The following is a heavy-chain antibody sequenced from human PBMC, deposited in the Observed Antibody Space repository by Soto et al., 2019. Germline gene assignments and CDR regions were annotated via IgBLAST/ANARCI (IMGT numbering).Heavy chain of an antibody. CDR1: GFNFDNYG. CDR2: ITYDGSNK. Sequence: GGSLRLSCQASGFNFDNYGMHWVRQAPGKGLEWVAVITYDGSNKYYADSVKGRFTISRDNSKNTLSLHLNTLKPEDTAVYHCAKDRVGGTFYTPLGFWGQGTLVTVSS. CDR3: AKDRVGGTFYTPLGF. V-gene: IGHV3-30*18. J-gene: IGHJ4*02. D-gene: IGHD1-7*01.